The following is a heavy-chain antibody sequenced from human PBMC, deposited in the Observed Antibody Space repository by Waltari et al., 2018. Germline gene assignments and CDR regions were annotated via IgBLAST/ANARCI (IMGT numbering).Heavy chain of an antibody. J-gene: IGHJ4*02. CDR3: AHRGWEPLLGLPGYYFDY. CDR2: IYWNDDK. CDR1: GFSLSTSGVG. V-gene: IGHV2-5*01. D-gene: IGHD1-26*01. Sequence: QITLKESGPTLVKPTQTLTLTCTFSGFSLSTSGVGVGWIRQPPGKALEWLALIYWNDDKRYSPSLKSRLTITKDTSKNQVVLTMTNMDPVDTATYYCAHRGWEPLLGLPGYYFDYWGQGTLVTVSS.